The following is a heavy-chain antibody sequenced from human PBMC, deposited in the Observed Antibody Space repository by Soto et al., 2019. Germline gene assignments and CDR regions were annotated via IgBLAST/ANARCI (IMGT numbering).Heavy chain of an antibody. J-gene: IGHJ5*02. CDR2: INPNSGGT. D-gene: IGHD1-1*01. V-gene: IGHV1-2*04. Sequence: QVQLVQSGAEVKKPGASVKVSCKASGYTFTGYYMHWVRQAPGQGLEWMGWINPNSGGTNYAQKFKGWVTMTRDTSISTAYMELGRLRSDDTAVYYCARDYGPGTTEWWFDPWGQGTLVTVSS. CDR3: ARDYGPGTTEWWFDP. CDR1: GYTFTGYY.